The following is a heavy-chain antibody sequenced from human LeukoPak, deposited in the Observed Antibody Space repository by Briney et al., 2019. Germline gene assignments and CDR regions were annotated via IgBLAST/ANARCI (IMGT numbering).Heavy chain of an antibody. CDR3: ARDGIFREYSSSSLPPWGFWFDP. J-gene: IGHJ5*02. CDR2: INPSGGST. Sequence: ASVKVSCKASGYTFTSYYMHWVRQAPGQGLEWMGIINPSGGSTSYAQEFQGRVTMTRDMSTSTVYMELSSVRSEDTAVYYCARDGIFREYSSSSLPPWGFWFDPWGEGTLVTLSS. V-gene: IGHV1-46*01. CDR1: GYTFTSYY. D-gene: IGHD6-6*01.